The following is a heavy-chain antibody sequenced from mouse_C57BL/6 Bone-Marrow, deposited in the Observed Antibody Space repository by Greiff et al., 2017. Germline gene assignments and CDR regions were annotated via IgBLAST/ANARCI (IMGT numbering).Heavy chain of an antibody. CDR3: ARSRDYYGSSPYWYFDV. J-gene: IGHJ1*03. CDR2: INPNYGTT. Sequence: EVQLQQSGPELVKPGASVKISCKASGYSFTDYNMNWVKQSNGKSLEWIGVINPNYGTTSYNQKIKGKATLTVDKSSSTAYMQLNSLTSEDSAVYYCARSRDYYGSSPYWYFDVWGTGTTVTVSS. CDR1: GYSFTDYN. D-gene: IGHD1-1*01. V-gene: IGHV1-39*01.